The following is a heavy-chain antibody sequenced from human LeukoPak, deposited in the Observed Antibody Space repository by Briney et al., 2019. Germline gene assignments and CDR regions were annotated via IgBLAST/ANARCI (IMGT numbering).Heavy chain of an antibody. CDR1: GFTFSSYA. D-gene: IGHD2-2*01. V-gene: IGHV3-23*01. J-gene: IGHJ4*02. CDR2: IGGSGGST. Sequence: GGSLRLSCAASGFTFSSYAMGWVRQAPGKGLEWGSAIGGSGGSTYYADSVKGRFTISRDNSKNTLYLQMNSLRAEDTAVYYCAKILAYCSSTSCSDDYWGQGTLVTVSS. CDR3: AKILAYCSSTSCSDDY.